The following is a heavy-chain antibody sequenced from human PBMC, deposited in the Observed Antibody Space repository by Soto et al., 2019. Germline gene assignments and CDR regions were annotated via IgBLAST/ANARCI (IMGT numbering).Heavy chain of an antibody. CDR2: IWYDGSNK. D-gene: IGHD3-16*01. J-gene: IGHJ3*02. Sequence: GGSLRLSCAASGFTFSSYGMHWVRQAPGKGLEWVAVIWYDGSNKYYADSVKGRFTISRDNSKNTLYLQMNSLRAEGTAVYYCARAYDYDYIWGSDQAFDIWGQGTMVTVSS. CDR1: GFTFSSYG. V-gene: IGHV3-33*01. CDR3: ARAYDYDYIWGSDQAFDI.